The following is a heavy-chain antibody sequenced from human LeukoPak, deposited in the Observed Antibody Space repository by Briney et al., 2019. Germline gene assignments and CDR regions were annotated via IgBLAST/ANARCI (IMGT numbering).Heavy chain of an antibody. CDR2: ISVNNGNT. J-gene: IGHJ5*02. CDR1: GYTFTNYG. Sequence: GASVKVSCKASGYTFTNYGIYWVRQAPGRGFQWMGWISVNNGNTNYARKFRDRFTMTADTATSTAYMELRSLRSDDTAVYYCARDGPNWFDPWGQGTLVTVSS. V-gene: IGHV1-18*01. CDR3: ARDGPNWFDP.